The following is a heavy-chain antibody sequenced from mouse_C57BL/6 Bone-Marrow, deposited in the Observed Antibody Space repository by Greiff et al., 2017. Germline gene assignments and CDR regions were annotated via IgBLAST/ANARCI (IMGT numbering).Heavy chain of an antibody. D-gene: IGHD2-1*01. J-gene: IGHJ3*01. CDR3: ARMRDCGNYVGVGY. V-gene: IGHV1-55*01. Sequence: QVQLQQPGAELVKPGASVKMSCKASGYTFTSYWMTWVKQRPGQGLEWIGDIYPGSGSTKYNEKFKSKATLTVDTSSSTAYMQLSSLTSEDSAVYYWARMRDCGNYVGVGYGGQGTLVTVAA. CDR1: GYTFTSYW. CDR2: IYPGSGST.